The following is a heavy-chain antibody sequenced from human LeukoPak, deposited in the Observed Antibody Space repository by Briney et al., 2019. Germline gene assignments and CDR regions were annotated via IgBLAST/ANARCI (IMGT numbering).Heavy chain of an antibody. V-gene: IGHV4-39*07. CDR2: IYYSGST. J-gene: IGHJ3*02. Sequence: PSETLSLTCTVSGGSISSSSYYWGWIRQPPGKGLEWIGSIYYSGSTYYNPSLKSRVTMSVDTSKNQFSLKLSSVTAADTAVYYCARDIIVGASYDAFDIWGQGTMVTVSS. CDR1: GGSISSSSYY. D-gene: IGHD1-26*01. CDR3: ARDIIVGASYDAFDI.